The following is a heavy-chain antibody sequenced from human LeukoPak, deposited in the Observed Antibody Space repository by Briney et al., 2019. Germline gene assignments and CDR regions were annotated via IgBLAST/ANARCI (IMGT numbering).Heavy chain of an antibody. Sequence: GGSLKLSCEASGFTLSGSIMYWVRQTSGKGLEWVGRIRSKANNYATSYAESVKGRFTISRDDSKNTAYLQMNSLQTEDTAVYYCSSRTTVTTTEYWGQGTLVTVSS. V-gene: IGHV3-73*01. CDR1: GFTLSGSI. J-gene: IGHJ4*02. CDR3: SSRTTVTTTEY. CDR2: IRSKANNYAT. D-gene: IGHD4-17*01.